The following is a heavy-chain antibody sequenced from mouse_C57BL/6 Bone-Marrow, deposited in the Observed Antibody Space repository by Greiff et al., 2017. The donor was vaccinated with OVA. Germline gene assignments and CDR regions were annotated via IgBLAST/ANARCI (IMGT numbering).Heavy chain of an antibody. D-gene: IGHD4-1*01. V-gene: IGHV5-9*01. CDR2: ISGGGGNT. Sequence: DVQLVESGGGLVKPGGSLKLSCAASGFTFSSYTMSWVRQTPEKRLEWVATISGGGGNTYYPDSVKGRFTISRDNAKNTLYLQMSSLRSEDTALYYCARGTGTWFDYWGQGTTLTVSS. CDR1: GFTFSSYT. J-gene: IGHJ2*01. CDR3: ARGTGTWFDY.